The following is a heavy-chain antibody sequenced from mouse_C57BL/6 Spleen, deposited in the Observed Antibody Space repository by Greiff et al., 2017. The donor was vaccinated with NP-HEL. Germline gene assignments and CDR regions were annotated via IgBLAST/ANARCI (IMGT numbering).Heavy chain of an antibody. CDR2: IYPSDSET. CDR1: GYTFTSYW. V-gene: IGHV1-61*01. J-gene: IGHJ3*01. CDR3: ARGGDYDPFAY. Sequence: QVQLKQPGAELVRPGSSVKLSCKASGYTFTSYWMDWVKQRPGQGLEWIGNIYPSDSETHYNQKFKDKATLTVDKSSSTAYMQLSSLTSEDSSVYYCARGGDYDPFAYWGQGTLVTVSA. D-gene: IGHD2-4*01.